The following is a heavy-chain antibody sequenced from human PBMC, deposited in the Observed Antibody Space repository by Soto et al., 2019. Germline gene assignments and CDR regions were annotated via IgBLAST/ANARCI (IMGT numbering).Heavy chain of an antibody. D-gene: IGHD3-3*01. CDR1: GGSMTSYH. CDR3: ARGQRFSDWFDP. J-gene: IGHJ5*02. CDR2: VYSSGGT. Sequence: GTLSLTFTVSGGSMTSYHWTWIRQPAGKGLEWIGRVYSSGGTHYNPSLKSRVTISLDTSKNQFSLRLLSVTDADTAVYFCARGQRFSDWFDPWGQGTLVTVS. V-gene: IGHV4-4*07.